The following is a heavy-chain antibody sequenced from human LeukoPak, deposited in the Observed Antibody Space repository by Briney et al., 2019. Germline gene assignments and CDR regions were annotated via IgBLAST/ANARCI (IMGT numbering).Heavy chain of an antibody. Sequence: SETLSLTCTVSGGSISGGYWSWIRQPPGRGLEWIGYVYTSGSTNYNPSLKSRVTISVDTPKSQFALKLSSVTAADTAVYYCAKSYFDYSTYYSYYFNLWGQGALVTVSS. J-gene: IGHJ4*02. V-gene: IGHV4-4*09. CDR3: AKSYFDYSTYYSYYFNL. D-gene: IGHD4-11*01. CDR2: VYTSGST. CDR1: GGSISGGY.